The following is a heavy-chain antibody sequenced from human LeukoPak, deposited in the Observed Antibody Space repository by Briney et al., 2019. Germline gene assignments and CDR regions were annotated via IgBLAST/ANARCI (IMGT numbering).Heavy chain of an antibody. CDR3: ARGRIAARGNWFDP. J-gene: IGHJ5*02. V-gene: IGHV4-34*01. CDR2: INHSGST. D-gene: IGHD6-6*01. Sequence: SETLSLTCAVYGGSFSGYYWSWIRQPPGKGLEWSGEINHSGSTNYNPSLKSRVTISVDTSKNQFSLKLSSVTAADTAVYYCARGRIAARGNWFDPWGQGTLVTVSS. CDR1: GGSFSGYY.